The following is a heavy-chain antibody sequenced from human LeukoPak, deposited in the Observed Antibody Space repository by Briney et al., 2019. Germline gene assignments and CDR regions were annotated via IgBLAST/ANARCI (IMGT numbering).Heavy chain of an antibody. J-gene: IGHJ4*02. CDR3: ANSRPDCTNGVCYQPGVHW. Sequence: GGSPRLSCAASGFTFSSYAMHWVRQAPGKGLEWVAVISYDGSNKYYADSVKGRFTISRDNSKNTLYLQMNSLRAEDTAVYYCANSRPDCTNGVCYQPGVHWWGQGTLVTVSS. D-gene: IGHD2-8*01. CDR1: GFTFSSYA. V-gene: IGHV3-30-3*01. CDR2: ISYDGSNK.